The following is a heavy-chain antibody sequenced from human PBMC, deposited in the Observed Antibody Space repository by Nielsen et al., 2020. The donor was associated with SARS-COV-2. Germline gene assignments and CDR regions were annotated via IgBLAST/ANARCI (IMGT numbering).Heavy chain of an antibody. D-gene: IGHD3-9*01. V-gene: IGHV2-70*11. CDR2: TDWDDDK. J-gene: IGHJ3*02. CDR3: ARMYYDILTGYLDAFDI. Sequence: SGPTLVKPTQTLTLTCTFSGFSLSTSGMCVSWIRQPPGKALEWLARTDWDDDKYYSTSLKTRLTISKDTSKNQVVLTMTNMDPVDTATYYCARMYYDILTGYLDAFDIWGQGTMVTVSS. CDR1: GFSLSTSGMC.